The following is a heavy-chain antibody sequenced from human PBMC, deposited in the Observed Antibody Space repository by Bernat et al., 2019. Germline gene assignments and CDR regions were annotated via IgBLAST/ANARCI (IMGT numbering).Heavy chain of an antibody. CDR2: IYYSGST. CDR3: ARGLGSGWPPNYYYGMDV. Sequence: QVQLQESGPGLVRPSETLSLTCTVSGGSISSDYWSWIRQPPGKGLEWIGYIYYSGSTNYNPSLKSRVTISLDTSKNQFSLKLSSVTTADTALYYCARGLGSGWPPNYYYGMDVWGQGTTVTVS. CDR1: GGSISSDY. V-gene: IGHV4-59*01. D-gene: IGHD6-19*01. J-gene: IGHJ6*02.